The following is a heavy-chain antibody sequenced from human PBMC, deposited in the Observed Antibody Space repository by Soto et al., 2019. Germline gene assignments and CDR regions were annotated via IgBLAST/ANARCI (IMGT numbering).Heavy chain of an antibody. CDR3: ARRPRVWFGELGYHYYYGVDV. CDR2: IYSSGSA. Sequence: SETLSHTCTVSGGSISGSSYYWGWIRQPPGKGLEWIGNIYSSGSAYYNPSLKSRVTISVDTSKNQFSLKLSSVTASDTAVYYCARRPRVWFGELGYHYYYGVDVWGQGTTVTVSS. J-gene: IGHJ6*02. D-gene: IGHD3-10*01. V-gene: IGHV4-39*01. CDR1: GGSISGSSYY.